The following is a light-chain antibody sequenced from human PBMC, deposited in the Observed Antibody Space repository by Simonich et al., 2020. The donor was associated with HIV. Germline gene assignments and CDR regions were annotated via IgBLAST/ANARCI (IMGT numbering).Light chain of an antibody. CDR3: QQSYSTLPYT. Sequence: DIQMTQSPSSLSASVGDRVTITCRASQSISNYLNWYQQKPGKAPKLLIYTTSNLQSGGPSRFSGSGSGTDFTLTISSLQPDDFATYYCQQSYSTLPYTFGQGTKLEIK. V-gene: IGKV1-39*01. CDR2: TTS. CDR1: QSISNY. J-gene: IGKJ2*01.